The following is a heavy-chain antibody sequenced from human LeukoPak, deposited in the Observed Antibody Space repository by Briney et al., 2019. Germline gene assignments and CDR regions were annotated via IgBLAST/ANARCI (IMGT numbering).Heavy chain of an antibody. D-gene: IGHD5-18*01. V-gene: IGHV4-4*07. CDR2: IYNTGSA. Sequence: SETLSLTCTASGASMTNYYWNWIRQPAGKGLEWLGRIYNTGSADYNSSVKSRVTMSVDMSKSQISLRLNSVTAADTAVYYCARGGYSYGRAFDYWGQGALVIVSS. J-gene: IGHJ4*02. CDR3: ARGGYSYGRAFDY. CDR1: GASMTNYY.